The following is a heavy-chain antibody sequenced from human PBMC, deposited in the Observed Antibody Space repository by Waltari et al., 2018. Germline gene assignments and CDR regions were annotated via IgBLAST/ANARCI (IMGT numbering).Heavy chain of an antibody. CDR1: GDSITTVDYF. CDR2: VSFSGRT. V-gene: IGHV4-30-4*08. D-gene: IGHD2-15*01. CDR3: ARSAGYCSGATCYFDY. Sequence: QVHLQESGPGLVKPSETVSLTCTVSGDSITTVDYFWNWIRQSPGRGLEWIGYVSFSGRTYYKPSLKGRVSMSPDTSKNHFSLKLISVTAADTAVYFCARSAGYCSGATCYFDYWGQGTLV. J-gene: IGHJ4*02.